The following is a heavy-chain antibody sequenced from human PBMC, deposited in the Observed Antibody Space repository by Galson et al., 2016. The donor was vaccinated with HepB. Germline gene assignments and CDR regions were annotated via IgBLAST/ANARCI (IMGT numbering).Heavy chain of an antibody. CDR2: IKRVGSEK. CDR3: ARDGSGWLFDS. V-gene: IGHV3-7*01. D-gene: IGHD6-19*01. Sequence: SLRLSCAASGFTFSNYWMSWVRQPPGKGLEWVGHIKRVGSEKYYVDSVKGRFTISRDNAKNSLYLQMNSLSAEDTAVCYCARDGSGWLFDSWGQGTLVTVSS. J-gene: IGHJ4*02. CDR1: GFTFSNYW.